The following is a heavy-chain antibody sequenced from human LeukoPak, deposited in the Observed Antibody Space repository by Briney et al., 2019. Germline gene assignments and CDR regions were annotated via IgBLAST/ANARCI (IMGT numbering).Heavy chain of an antibody. J-gene: IGHJ2*01. D-gene: IGHD4-23*01. CDR1: GGPISSSY. Sequence: SSETLSLTCTVSGGPISSSYWSWIRQPPGKRLEWIGYIYSSGTTNYTPSLKSRVTISVDTSKNQFSLKLSSVTAADTAVYYCASMTTVGGPWYFDLWGRGTLVTVSS. CDR2: IYSSGTT. CDR3: ASMTTVGGPWYFDL. V-gene: IGHV4-59*01.